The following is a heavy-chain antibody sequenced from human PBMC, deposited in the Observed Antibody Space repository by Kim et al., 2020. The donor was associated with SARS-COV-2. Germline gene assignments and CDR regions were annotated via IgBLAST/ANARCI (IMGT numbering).Heavy chain of an antibody. Sequence: YTNYSPSFQGHVTISADKSISTAYLQWSSLKASDTAMYYCARMDMTTVAYWGQGTLVTVSS. CDR3: ARMDMTTVAY. J-gene: IGHJ4*02. D-gene: IGHD4-17*01. CDR2: YT. V-gene: IGHV5-10-1*01.